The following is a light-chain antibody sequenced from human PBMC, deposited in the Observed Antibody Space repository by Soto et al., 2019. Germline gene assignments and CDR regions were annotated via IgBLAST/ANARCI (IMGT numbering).Light chain of an antibody. CDR2: DAS. Sequence: DIHLTQSPSTLSASVGDRVTITCRASQSVSIWLAWYRQKPGKAPEALVWDASSLQRGVPSRFSGSGSGTDFTLTITGLQPDDFATYYCQNYNGPPWTFGQGTKGDIK. V-gene: IGKV1-5*01. CDR3: QNYNGPPWT. CDR1: QSVSIW. J-gene: IGKJ1*01.